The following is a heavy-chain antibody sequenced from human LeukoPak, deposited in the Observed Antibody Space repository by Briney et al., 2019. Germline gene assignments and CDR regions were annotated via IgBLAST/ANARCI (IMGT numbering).Heavy chain of an antibody. CDR1: GFTFSSYS. J-gene: IGHJ3*02. V-gene: IGHV3-21*01. Sequence: GGSLRLSCAASGFTFSSYSKNWVRQAPPKGLERVSSVSSSSSYIYYADSVKSRFTISREDSKNTLYLQMNSPRAAATTVDYCAAQGGGLAVAAAGTSVVHDAFDIWGQGTMVTVSS. CDR2: VSSSSSYI. CDR3: AAQGGGLAVAAAGTSVVHDAFDI. D-gene: IGHD6-13*01.